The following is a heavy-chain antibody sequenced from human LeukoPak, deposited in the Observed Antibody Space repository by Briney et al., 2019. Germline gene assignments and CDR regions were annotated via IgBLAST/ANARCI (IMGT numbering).Heavy chain of an antibody. V-gene: IGHV4-30-2*01. Sequence: SQTLPTTCTVSGGVISSGSYSWSWIRQPPGKGLEWIGHIYHSGSTYSNPSLKSRVTISVDRSRNQFSLNLNSVTAADTAVYYCTRTYYYGSGSYNWFDPWGQGILVTVSS. CDR2: IYHSGST. CDR3: TRTYYYGSGSYNWFDP. CDR1: GGVISSGSYS. J-gene: IGHJ5*02. D-gene: IGHD3-10*01.